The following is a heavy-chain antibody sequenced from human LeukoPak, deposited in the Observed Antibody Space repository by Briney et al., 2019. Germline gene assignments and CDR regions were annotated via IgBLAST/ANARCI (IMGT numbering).Heavy chain of an antibody. J-gene: IGHJ4*02. CDR3: ARVRYDFWSGYHHQPDFDY. CDR1: GGTFSSYA. D-gene: IGHD3-3*01. Sequence: PMASVKVSCKASGGTFSSYAISWVRQAPGQGLEWMGGIIPISGTANYAQKFQGRVTITADESTSTAYVELSRLRSEDTAVYYCARVRYDFWSGYHHQPDFDYWGQGTLVTVSS. CDR2: IIPISGTA. V-gene: IGHV1-69*13.